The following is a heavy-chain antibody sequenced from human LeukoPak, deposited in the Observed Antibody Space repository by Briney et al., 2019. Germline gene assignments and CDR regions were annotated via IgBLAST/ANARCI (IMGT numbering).Heavy chain of an antibody. D-gene: IGHD4-17*01. CDR2: IYYSGST. CDR1: GGSISSSSYY. V-gene: IGHV4-39*01. J-gene: IGHJ4*02. CDR3: ARFSTVTTSY. Sequence: SETLSPTCTVSGGSISSSSYYWGWIRQPPGKGLEWIGSIYYSGSTYYNPSLKSRVTISVDASKNQFSLKLSSVTAADTAVYYCARFSTVTTSYWGQGTLVTVSS.